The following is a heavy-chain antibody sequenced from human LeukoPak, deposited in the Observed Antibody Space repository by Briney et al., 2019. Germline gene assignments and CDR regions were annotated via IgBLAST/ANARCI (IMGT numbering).Heavy chain of an antibody. V-gene: IGHV3-30*02. CDR2: IRYDGSNK. CDR1: GFTFSSYG. Sequence: GGSLRLSCAASGFTFSSYGMHWVRQAPGKGLEWVAFIRYDGSNKYYADSVKGRFTISRDNSKNTLYLQMNSLRAEDTAVYYCAKDRRAYCSSTSCYTYFQHWGQGTLVTVSS. D-gene: IGHD2-2*02. CDR3: AKDRRAYCSSTSCYTYFQH. J-gene: IGHJ1*01.